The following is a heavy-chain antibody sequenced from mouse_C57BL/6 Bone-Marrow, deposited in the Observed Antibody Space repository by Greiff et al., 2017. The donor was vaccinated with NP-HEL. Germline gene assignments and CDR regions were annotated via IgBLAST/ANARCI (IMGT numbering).Heavy chain of an antibody. V-gene: IGHV1-81*01. CDR2: IYPRSGNT. J-gene: IGHJ2*01. Sequence: VQLQQPGAELARPGASVKLSCKASGYTFTSYGISWVKQRTGQGLEWIGEIYPRSGNTYYNEKFKGKATLTADKSSSTAYMELRSLTSEDSAVYFCAREEDSSGYDYWGQGTTLTVSS. CDR1: GYTFTSYG. CDR3: AREEDSSGYDY. D-gene: IGHD3-2*02.